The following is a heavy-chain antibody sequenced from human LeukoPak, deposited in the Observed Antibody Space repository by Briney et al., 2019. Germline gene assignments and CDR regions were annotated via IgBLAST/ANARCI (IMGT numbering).Heavy chain of an antibody. CDR3: ARVVVPAASFYYDFWSGYSRYYYYMDV. D-gene: IGHD3-3*01. V-gene: IGHV1-46*01. CDR2: INPSGGGT. CDR1: GYTFTRYY. J-gene: IGHJ6*03. Sequence: ASVKVSCKASGYTFTRYYLHWVRQAPGQGLEWMGIINPSGGGTTYAQKFQGRVTITADKSTSTAYMELSSLRSEDTAVYYCARVVVPAASFYYDFWSGYSRYYYYMDVWGKGTTVTVSS.